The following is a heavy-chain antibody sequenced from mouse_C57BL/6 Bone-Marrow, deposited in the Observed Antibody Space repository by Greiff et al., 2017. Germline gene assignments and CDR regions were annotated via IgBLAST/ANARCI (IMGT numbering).Heavy chain of an antibody. CDR2: IWTGGGT. Sequence: VKVVESGPGLVAPSQSLSITCTVSGFSLTSYAISWVRQPPGKGLEWLGVIWTGGGTNYNSALKSRLSISKDNSKSQVFLKMNSLQTDDTARYYCARNVAPWDYPAYWGQGTLVTVSA. D-gene: IGHD2-4*01. V-gene: IGHV2-9-1*01. J-gene: IGHJ3*01. CDR1: GFSLTSYA. CDR3: ARNVAPWDYPAY.